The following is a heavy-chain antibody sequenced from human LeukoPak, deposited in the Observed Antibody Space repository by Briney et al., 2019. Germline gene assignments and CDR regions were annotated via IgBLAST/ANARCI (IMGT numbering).Heavy chain of an antibody. D-gene: IGHD3-16*01. J-gene: IGHJ4*02. CDR2: INPNSGGT. V-gene: IGHV1-2*04. Sequence: ASVKVSCKASEYTFTGYYMHWVRQAPGQGLEWMGWINPNSGGTNYAQKFQGWVTMTRDTSISTAYMELSRLRSDDTAVYYCAREAEGGYFDYWGQGTLVTVSS. CDR1: EYTFTGYY. CDR3: AREAEGGYFDY.